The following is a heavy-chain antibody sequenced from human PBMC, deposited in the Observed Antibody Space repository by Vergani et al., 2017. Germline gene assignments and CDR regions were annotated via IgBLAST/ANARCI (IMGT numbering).Heavy chain of an antibody. D-gene: IGHD1-1*01. CDR2: IYYSGST. CDR1: GGSISSYY. CDR3: ARRSVGTEIDD. J-gene: IGHJ4*02. Sequence: QVQLQESGPGLVKPSETLSLTCTVSGGSISSYYWSWIRQPPGKGLEWIGYIYYSGSTNYNPSLKSRVTISVDTSKNQFSLKLSSVTAADTAVYYCARRSVGTEIDDWGQGTLVTVSS. V-gene: IGHV4-59*08.